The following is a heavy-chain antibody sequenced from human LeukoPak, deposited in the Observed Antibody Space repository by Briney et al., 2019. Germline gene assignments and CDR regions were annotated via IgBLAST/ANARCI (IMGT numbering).Heavy chain of an antibody. CDR1: GFTFSSYE. D-gene: IGHD3-10*01. CDR3: ARDYYYGSHYFDY. J-gene: IGHJ4*02. CDR2: IKQDGSEK. Sequence: PGGSLRLSCAASGFTFSSYEMNWVRQAPGKGLEWVANIKQDGSEKYYVDSVKGRFTISRDNAKNSLYLQMNSLRAEDTAVYYCARDYYYGSHYFDYWGQGTLVTVSS. V-gene: IGHV3-7*01.